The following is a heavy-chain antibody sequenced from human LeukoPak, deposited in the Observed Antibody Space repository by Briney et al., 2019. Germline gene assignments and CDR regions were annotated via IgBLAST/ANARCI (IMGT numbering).Heavy chain of an antibody. CDR2: INPNSGGT. V-gene: IGHV1-2*02. D-gene: IGHD5-18*01. CDR1: GYTFTNYD. Sequence: ASVKVSCKASGYTFTNYDISWVRQAPGQGLEWMGWINPNSGGTNYAQKFQGRVTMTRDTSISTAYMELSRLRSDDTAVYYCARDIVMVTYWFDPWGQGTLVTVSS. J-gene: IGHJ5*02. CDR3: ARDIVMVTYWFDP.